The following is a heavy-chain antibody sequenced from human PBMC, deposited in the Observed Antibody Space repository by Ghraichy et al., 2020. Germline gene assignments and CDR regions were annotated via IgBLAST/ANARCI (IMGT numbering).Heavy chain of an antibody. CDR2: IKQDGSEK. CDR1: GFTFSSYW. D-gene: IGHD3-10*01. J-gene: IGHJ4*02. Sequence: GGSLRLSCAASGFTFSSYWMSWVRQAPGKGLEWVANIKQDGSEKYYVDSVKGRFTISRDNAKNSLYLQMNSLRAEDTAVYYCARDAYGSGSYYMEGEFDYWGQGTLVTVSS. CDR3: ARDAYGSGSYYMEGEFDY. V-gene: IGHV3-7*03.